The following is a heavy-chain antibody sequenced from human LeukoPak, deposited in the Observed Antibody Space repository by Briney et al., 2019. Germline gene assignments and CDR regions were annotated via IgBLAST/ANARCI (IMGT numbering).Heavy chain of an antibody. CDR3: ATGGEQWPKVFLDY. J-gene: IGHJ4*02. D-gene: IGHD6-19*01. V-gene: IGHV3-30*04. CDR2: ISYDGSNK. Sequence: GRSLRLSCAASGFTFSSYAMHWVRQAPDKGLEWVAVISYDGSNKYYADSVKGRFTISRDNSKNTLYLQMNSLRAEDTAVYYCATGGEQWPKVFLDYWGQGTLVTVSS. CDR1: GFTFSSYA.